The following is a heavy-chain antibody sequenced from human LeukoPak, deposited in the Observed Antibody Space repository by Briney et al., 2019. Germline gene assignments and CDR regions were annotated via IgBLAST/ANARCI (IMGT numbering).Heavy chain of an antibody. CDR2: IYYSGST. D-gene: IGHD5-12*01. CDR1: GGSISSYY. CDR3: ARSPGRRPDTVATQGALDY. Sequence: PSETLSLTCTVSGGSISSYYWSWIRQPPGKGLEWIGYIYYSGSTNYNPSLKSRVTISVDTSKNQFSLKLSSVTAADTAVYYCARSPGRRPDTVATQGALDYWGQGTLVTVSS. J-gene: IGHJ4*02. V-gene: IGHV4-59*01.